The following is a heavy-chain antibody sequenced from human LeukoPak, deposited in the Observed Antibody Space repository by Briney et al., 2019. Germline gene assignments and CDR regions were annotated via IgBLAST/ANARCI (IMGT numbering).Heavy chain of an antibody. CDR3: AKDMSSYSSGWSGNFDS. Sequence: GGALGISFAGSGFTFFVYAIHWGRQPPPKGLQWGSLFCWDGGTAYYADSVKGRFTISRDNRKKSLDLQMTSLRADDTAFYYCAKDMSSYSSGWSGNFDSWGRGTLVTVSS. V-gene: IGHV3-43D*03. CDR1: GFTFFVYA. D-gene: IGHD3-22*01. J-gene: IGHJ4*02. CDR2: FCWDGGTA.